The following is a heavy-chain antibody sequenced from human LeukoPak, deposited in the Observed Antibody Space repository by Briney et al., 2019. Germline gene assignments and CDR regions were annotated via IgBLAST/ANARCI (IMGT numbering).Heavy chain of an antibody. V-gene: IGHV4-34*01. D-gene: IGHD3-10*01. CDR2: INHSGST. CDR1: GGSSSGYY. J-gene: IGHJ6*02. Sequence: SETLSLTCAVYGGSSSGYYWSWIRQPPGKGLEWIGEINHSGSTNYNPSLKSRVTISVDTSKNQFSLKLSSVTAADTAVYYCARESAIWPLLWFGELSPDYYGMDVWGQGTTVTVSS. CDR3: ARESAIWPLLWFGELSPDYYGMDV.